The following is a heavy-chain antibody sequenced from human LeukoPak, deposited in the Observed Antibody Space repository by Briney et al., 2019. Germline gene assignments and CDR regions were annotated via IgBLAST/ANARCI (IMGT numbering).Heavy chain of an antibody. Sequence: GGSLRLSCAASGFSFSDAWMSWVRQIPGKGLEWVANIKQDGSEKYYVDSVKGRFTISRDNAKNSLYLQMNSLRAEDTAVYYCARDLPVYYYDSSGYYGPAGPFDYWGQGTLVTVSS. CDR3: ARDLPVYYYDSSGYYGPAGPFDY. D-gene: IGHD3-22*01. CDR1: GFSFSDAW. J-gene: IGHJ4*02. CDR2: IKQDGSEK. V-gene: IGHV3-7*01.